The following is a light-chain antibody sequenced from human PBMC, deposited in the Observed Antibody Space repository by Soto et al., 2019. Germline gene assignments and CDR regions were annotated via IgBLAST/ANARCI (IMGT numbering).Light chain of an antibody. CDR1: QAISSW. CDR3: QQANSFPYT. V-gene: IGKV1-12*01. CDR2: GAS. Sequence: DIQMTQSPSSVSASGGDRVTITCRASQAISSWLAWYQQKPGKAPKLLIYGASTLQSGVPSRFSGRGSGTEFTLTISSLQPEDFATYYCQQANSFPYTFGQGTKLEIK. J-gene: IGKJ2*01.